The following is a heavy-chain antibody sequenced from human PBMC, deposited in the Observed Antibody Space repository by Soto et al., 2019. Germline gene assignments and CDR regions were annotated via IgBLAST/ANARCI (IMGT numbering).Heavy chain of an antibody. D-gene: IGHD2-15*01. J-gene: IGHJ4*02. CDR1: GYTFTGYY. CDR3: AREIVVVVAATRSTYRNFDY. Sequence: RASVKVSCKASGYTFTGYYMHWVRQAPGQGLEWMGWINPNSGGTNYAQKFQGRVTMTRDTSISTAYMELSRLRSDDTAVYYCAREIVVVVAATRSTYRNFDYWGQGTLVTVSS. CDR2: INPNSGGT. V-gene: IGHV1-2*02.